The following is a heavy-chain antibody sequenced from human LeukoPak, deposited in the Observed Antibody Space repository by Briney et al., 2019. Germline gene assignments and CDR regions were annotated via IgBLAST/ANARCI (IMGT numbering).Heavy chain of an antibody. J-gene: IGHJ5*02. Sequence: SETLSLTCNVSGYSISSGYYWGWIRQPPGKGLEWIGEINHSRSTNYNPSLKSRVTISVDTSKNQFSLKLSSVTAADTAVYYCARGPGIVVVPAARDDNWRYNWFDPWGQGTLVTVSS. V-gene: IGHV4-38-2*02. D-gene: IGHD2-2*01. CDR2: INHSRST. CDR1: GYSISSGYY. CDR3: ARGPGIVVVPAARDDNWRYNWFDP.